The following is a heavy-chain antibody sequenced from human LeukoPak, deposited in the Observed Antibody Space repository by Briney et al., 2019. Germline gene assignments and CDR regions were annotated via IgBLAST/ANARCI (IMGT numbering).Heavy chain of an antibody. CDR1: GGSISSYY. CDR2: IYTSGST. CDR3: ARGKYFYDSRPVAGWYFDY. Sequence: SETLSLTCTVSGGSISSYYWSWIRQLAGKGLEWIGRIYTSGSTNYNPSLKSRVTMSVDTSKNQFSLKLSSVTAADTAVYYCARGKYFYDSRPVAGWYFDYWGQGTLVTVSS. J-gene: IGHJ4*02. V-gene: IGHV4-4*07. D-gene: IGHD3-22*01.